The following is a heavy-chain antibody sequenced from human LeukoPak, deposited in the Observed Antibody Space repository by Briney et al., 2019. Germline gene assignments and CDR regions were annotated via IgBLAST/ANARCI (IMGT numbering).Heavy chain of an antibody. V-gene: IGHV4-61*02. D-gene: IGHD5-18*01. Sequence: SETPSLTCTVSGGSISSGSYYWSWIRQPAGKGLEWIGRIYTSGSNNYNPSLKSRVTISVDPSKNQFSLKLSSVAAADTAVYYCARMNTAMAMGYWGQGTLVTVSS. CDR3: ARMNTAMAMGY. CDR2: IYTSGSN. J-gene: IGHJ4*02. CDR1: GGSISSGSYY.